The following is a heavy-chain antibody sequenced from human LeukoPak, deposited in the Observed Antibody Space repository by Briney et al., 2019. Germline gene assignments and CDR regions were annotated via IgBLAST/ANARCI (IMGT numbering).Heavy chain of an antibody. CDR3: ARADNGWFYFHD. J-gene: IGHJ1*01. Sequence: SETLSLTCTVSGYSISSGYYWGWIRQPPGKGLEWIGSIYHSGSTYHNPSLKSRATISVDTSKNQFFLNLISVTAADTAVYYCARADNGWFYFHDWGQGTLVTVSS. D-gene: IGHD6-19*01. V-gene: IGHV4-38-2*02. CDR2: IYHSGST. CDR1: GYSISSGYY.